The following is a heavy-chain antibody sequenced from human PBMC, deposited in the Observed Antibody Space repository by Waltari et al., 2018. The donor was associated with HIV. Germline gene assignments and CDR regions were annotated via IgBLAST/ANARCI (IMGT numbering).Heavy chain of an antibody. CDR2: ISYDGTNQ. D-gene: IGHD3-10*01. CDR1: AFPFLDYA. J-gene: IGHJ5*01. CDR3: AKDGRLRWYGDTGWLDS. Sequence: QVHLLESGGGVVQPGRSLRLPWVTSAFPFLDYALNWFRQAPGKGLEWVAAISYDGTNQYHAKSVRGRFIISRADATNTVHLQMGSMRDEDTAMYFCAKDGRLRWYGDTGWLDSWGRGSQVTVSS. V-gene: IGHV3-30*15.